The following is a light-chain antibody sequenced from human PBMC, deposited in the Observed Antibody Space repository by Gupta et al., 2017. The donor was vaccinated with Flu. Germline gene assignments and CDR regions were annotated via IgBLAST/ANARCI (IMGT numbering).Light chain of an antibody. J-gene: IGLJ2*01. Sequence: QSALTQPRSVSGSPGQSVTISCTGTSSDVGGYNYVSWYQQHPGKAPKLMIYDVSKRPSGVPGRFSGSKSGNTASLTISGLQAEEAADYYCCSDAGSYTFVFGGGTKLTVL. CDR3: CSDAGSYTFV. CDR2: DVS. CDR1: SSDVGGYNY. V-gene: IGLV2-11*01.